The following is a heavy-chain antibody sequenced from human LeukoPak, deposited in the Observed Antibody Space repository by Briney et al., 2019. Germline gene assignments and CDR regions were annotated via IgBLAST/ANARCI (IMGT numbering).Heavy chain of an antibody. CDR3: ARNVDDGTGYHGVDV. CDR1: GYTFTAYY. CDR2: INPNSGGT. D-gene: IGHD1-1*01. J-gene: IGHJ6*02. Sequence: ASVKVSCKASGYTFTAYYMHWVRQARGQGLEWMGWINPNSGGTNYAQNFQGRVTMTRDTSITTAYMELSGLTSDDTAVYYCARNVDDGTGYHGVDVWGPGTTVNVFS. V-gene: IGHV1-2*02.